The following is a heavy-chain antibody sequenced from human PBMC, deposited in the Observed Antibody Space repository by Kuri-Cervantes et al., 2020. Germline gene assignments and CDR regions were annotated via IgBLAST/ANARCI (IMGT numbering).Heavy chain of an antibody. CDR3: ARGEKTGSATIWFDP. J-gene: IGHJ5*02. CDR1: GGSISSYY. D-gene: IGHD1-1*01. CDR2: IYYSGGT. V-gene: IGHV4-59*08. Sequence: SETLSLTCTVPGGSISSYYWSWIRQPPGKGLEWIGYIYYSGGTYYNLSLKSRVTISLDTSKNQFSLKLSSVTAADTAEYYCARGEKTGSATIWFDPWGQGTLVTVSS.